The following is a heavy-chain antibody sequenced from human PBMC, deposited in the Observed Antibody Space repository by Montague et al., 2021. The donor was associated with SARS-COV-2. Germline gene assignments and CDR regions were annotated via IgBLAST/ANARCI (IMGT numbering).Heavy chain of an antibody. CDR1: GGSISSGGYY. CDR2: LYYSGST. Sequence: TLSLTCTVYGGSISSGGYYWGWIRPHPGKGLEWIGYLYYSGSTYHNPSLKRRVTLSVDTTKNQFSLKLSSVTAADTAVYSCARAKGVLVLMVYVMGAFDIWGQGTMVTVSS. V-gene: IGHV4-31*03. J-gene: IGHJ3*02. CDR3: ARAKGVLVLMVYVMGAFDI. D-gene: IGHD2-8*01.